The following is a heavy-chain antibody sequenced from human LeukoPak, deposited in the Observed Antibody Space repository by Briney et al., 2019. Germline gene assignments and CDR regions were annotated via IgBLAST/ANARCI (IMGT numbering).Heavy chain of an antibody. D-gene: IGHD3-10*01. V-gene: IGHV3-7*01. Sequence: GGSLRLSCAASGFTFSSYWMSWVRQAPGKGLEWVANIKQDRSEKYYVDSVKGRFTISRDNAKNSLYLQMNSLRAEDTAVYYCARAAGSGSYYNAYHYYYYYYMDVWGKGTTVTVSS. CDR1: GFTFSSYW. CDR3: ARAAGSGSYYNAYHYYYYYYMDV. J-gene: IGHJ6*03. CDR2: IKQDRSEK.